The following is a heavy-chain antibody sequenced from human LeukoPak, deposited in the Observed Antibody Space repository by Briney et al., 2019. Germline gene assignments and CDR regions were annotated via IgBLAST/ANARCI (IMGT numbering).Heavy chain of an antibody. CDR1: GGSFSGYY. CDR2: INHSGST. D-gene: IGHD3-10*01. V-gene: IGHV4-34*01. CDR3: ARHRALWFGEFLNWFDP. J-gene: IGHJ5*02. Sequence: PSETLSLTCAVYGGSFSGYYWSWIRQPPGKGLEWIGEINHSGSTNYNPSLKSRVTISVDTSKNQFSLKLSSVTAADTAVYYCARHRALWFGEFLNWFDPWGQGTLVTVSS.